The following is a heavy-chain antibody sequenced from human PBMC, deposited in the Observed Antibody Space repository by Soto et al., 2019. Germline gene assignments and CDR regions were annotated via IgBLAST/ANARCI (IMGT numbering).Heavy chain of an antibody. CDR2: ISGSGGST. Sequence: EMQLLESGGGLVQPGGSLRLSCAASGFTFSSFAMSWVRQAPGKGLDWVSAISGSGGSTYSADSVRGRFIISRDNSKNTVSVQMNSLRDDDTAVYYCAREPLLTESGPGGFDSWGQGVLVTVSS. J-gene: IGHJ4*02. V-gene: IGHV3-23*01. CDR1: GFTFSSFA. D-gene: IGHD3-10*01. CDR3: AREPLLTESGPGGFDS.